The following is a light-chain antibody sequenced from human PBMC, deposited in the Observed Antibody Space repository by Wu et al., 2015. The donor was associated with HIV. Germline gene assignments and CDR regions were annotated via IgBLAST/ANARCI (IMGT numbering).Light chain of an antibody. V-gene: IGKV3-11*01. Sequence: EIVLTQSPATLSLSPGERATLSCRTSQSVSWYVAWFQQKPGQAPRLLIYDSANRATGIPARFSGSGSGTDFTLTISSLEAEDFAVYYCQQRSNWPWTFGQGTKVEIK. CDR1: QSVSWY. CDR3: QQRSNWPWT. CDR2: DSA. J-gene: IGKJ1*01.